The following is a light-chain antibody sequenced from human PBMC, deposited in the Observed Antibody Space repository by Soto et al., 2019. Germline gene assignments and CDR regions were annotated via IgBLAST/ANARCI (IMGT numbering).Light chain of an antibody. J-gene: IGKJ3*01. CDR3: EPSYTTSFT. V-gene: IGKV1-39*01. Sequence: QMTQSPSSLSASVGDRVTITCRASQSISSYLNWYQQKPGKAPKLLIYAASSLQSGVPSRFSGSGSGTDFTLTICSLQPEDFAIYDCEPSYTTSFTFGSGT. CDR1: QSISSY. CDR2: AAS.